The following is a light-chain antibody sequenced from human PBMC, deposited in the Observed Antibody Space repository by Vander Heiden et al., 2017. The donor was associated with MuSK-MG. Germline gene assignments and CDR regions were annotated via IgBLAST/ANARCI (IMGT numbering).Light chain of an antibody. CDR1: QSPLHRNGYNY. J-gene: IGKJ2*01. CDR3: MQALQTRT. CDR2: LGA. V-gene: IGKV2-28*01. Sequence: DMVMTQSPLSLPVTPGEPASISCRSSQSPLHRNGYNYLEWYLQKPGQSPQLLIYLGANRASGVPDRFSGSGSGTDFTLKISRVEAEDVGVYYCMQALQTRTFGQGTKLEIK.